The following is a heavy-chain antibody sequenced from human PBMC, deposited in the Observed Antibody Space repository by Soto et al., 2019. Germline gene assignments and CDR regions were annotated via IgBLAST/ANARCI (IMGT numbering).Heavy chain of an antibody. V-gene: IGHV4-34*01. CDR3: ASLPQPFDSSGYPPSSDY. D-gene: IGHD3-22*01. Sequence: QVQLQQWGAGLLKPSETLSLTCAVYGGSFSGYYWSWIRQPPGKGLEWIGEINHSGSTNYNPSLKSRVTLSVHTSKNQFPLKLSSVTAADTAVYYCASLPQPFDSSGYPPSSDYWGQGTLVTVSS. CDR1: GGSFSGYY. J-gene: IGHJ4*02. CDR2: INHSGST.